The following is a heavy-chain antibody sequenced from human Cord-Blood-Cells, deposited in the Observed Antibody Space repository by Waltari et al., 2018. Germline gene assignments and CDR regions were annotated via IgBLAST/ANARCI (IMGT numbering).Heavy chain of an antibody. CDR1: GDPISSHY. CDR2: IYYSGST. V-gene: IGHV4-59*11. CDR3: ARGALAWGHFDY. J-gene: IGHJ4*02. Sequence: QVQLQESGPGLVKPSETLSLTCPVSGDPISSHYWSCIRQPPGKGLEWIGYIYYSGSTNYNPSLKSRVTISVDTSKNQFSLKLSSVTAADTAVYYCARGALAWGHFDYWGQGTLVTVSS. D-gene: IGHD7-27*01.